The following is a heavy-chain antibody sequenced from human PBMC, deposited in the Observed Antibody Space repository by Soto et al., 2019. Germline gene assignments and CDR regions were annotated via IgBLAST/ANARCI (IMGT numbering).Heavy chain of an antibody. V-gene: IGHV1-18*01. CDR2: ISPYYEAT. D-gene: IGHD6-19*01. Sequence: APVKVSCKASGGTFSSHAISWVRQAPGQGLEWMGGISPYYEATNYAQKLQGRVTMTADTSTSTAYMELRSLRSDDTAVYYCARGGDSSGWYGKYGMDVWGQGTTVTVSS. J-gene: IGHJ6*02. CDR3: ARGGDSSGWYGKYGMDV. CDR1: GGTFSSHA.